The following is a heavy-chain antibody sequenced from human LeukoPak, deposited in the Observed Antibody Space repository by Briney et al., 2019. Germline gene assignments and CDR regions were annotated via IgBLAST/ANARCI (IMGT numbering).Heavy chain of an antibody. CDR1: GFTFSSYG. D-gene: IGHD3-22*01. Sequence: PGGSLRLSCAASGFTFSSYGMHWVRQAPGKGLEWVAFIRYDGSNKYYADSVKGRFTTSRDNSKNTLYLQMNSLRAEDTAVYYCAKGKYYYDSSGYYPEYFQHWGQGTLVTVSS. CDR3: AKGKYYYDSSGYYPEYFQH. CDR2: IRYDGSNK. V-gene: IGHV3-30*02. J-gene: IGHJ1*01.